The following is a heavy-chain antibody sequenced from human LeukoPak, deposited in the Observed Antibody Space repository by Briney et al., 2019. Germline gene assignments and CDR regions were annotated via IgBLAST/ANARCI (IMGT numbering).Heavy chain of an antibody. D-gene: IGHD1-26*01. V-gene: IGHV3-64D*06. J-gene: IGHJ4*02. CDR2: INDNGGRT. Sequence: PGGSLRLSCSASGFTFSRYAMLWVRQAPGKGLAYVSGINDNGGRTHYGDSVKGRFSISRDNSKNTLHLQMSTLRAEDTALYYCVKDVGGSYAFDYWGQGILVTVAT. CDR3: VKDVGGSYAFDY. CDR1: GFTFSRYA.